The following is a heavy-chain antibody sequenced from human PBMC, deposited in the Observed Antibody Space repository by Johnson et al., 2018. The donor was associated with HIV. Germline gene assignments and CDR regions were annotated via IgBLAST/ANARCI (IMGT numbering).Heavy chain of an antibody. Sequence: VQLVESGGGVVRPGGSLRLSCATSGFTFDNYCMHWIRQAPGKGLEWVSGISWNSGSTCYADSVKGRLTISRDNSKNTLYLQMNSLRAEDTAVYYCAREWDPRTPDAFDIWGQGTMVTVSS. J-gene: IGHJ3*02. CDR1: GFTFDNYC. D-gene: IGHD1-26*01. CDR3: AREWDPRTPDAFDI. V-gene: IGHV3-20*04. CDR2: ISWNSGST.